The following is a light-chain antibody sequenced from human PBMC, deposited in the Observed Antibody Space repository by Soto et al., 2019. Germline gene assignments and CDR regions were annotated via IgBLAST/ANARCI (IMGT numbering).Light chain of an antibody. Sequence: DIQMTQSPSPLSASVGDRVTISCRASQSISSWLAWYQQKPGKAPNLLIYDASSLQSGVPSRFSGIRSGTEFTITISSLQPDHFATYYCQQYNSHWTFGQGTKVDIK. J-gene: IGKJ1*01. V-gene: IGKV1-5*01. CDR1: QSISSW. CDR2: DAS. CDR3: QQYNSHWT.